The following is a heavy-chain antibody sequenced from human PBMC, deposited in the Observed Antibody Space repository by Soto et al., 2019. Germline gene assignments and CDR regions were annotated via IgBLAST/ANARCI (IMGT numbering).Heavy chain of an antibody. D-gene: IGHD3-10*01. CDR1: GFTFSSYA. J-gene: IGHJ3*02. V-gene: IGHV3-23*01. CDR3: AKNYYGSGSYWNAFDI. Sequence: GGSLRLSCAASGFTFSSYAMSWVRQAPGKGLEWVSAISGSGGSTYYADSVKGRFTISRDNSKNTLYLQMNSLRAEETAVYYCAKNYYGSGSYWNAFDIWGQGTMVTVSS. CDR2: ISGSGGST.